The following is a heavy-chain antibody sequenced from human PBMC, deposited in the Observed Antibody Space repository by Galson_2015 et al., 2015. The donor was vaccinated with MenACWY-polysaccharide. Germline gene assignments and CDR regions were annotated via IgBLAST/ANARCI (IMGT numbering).Heavy chain of an antibody. V-gene: IGHV4-39*01. CDR1: VGSISSTTYH. CDR2: INYSGST. CDR3: IYASSYRYIFDY. D-gene: IGHD1-26*01. J-gene: IGHJ4*02. Sequence: SETLSLTCTVSVGSISSTTYHWGWIRQPPGKGLEWIGSINYSGSTYSNPALKSRLTMSVDTSKNQFSLKLRSVTAADTAVYYCIYASSYRYIFDYWGQGTLVTVSS.